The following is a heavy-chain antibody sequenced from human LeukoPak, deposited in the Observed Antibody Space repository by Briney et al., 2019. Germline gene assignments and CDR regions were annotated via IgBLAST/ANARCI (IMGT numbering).Heavy chain of an antibody. CDR3: ARRSHQLQSDY. J-gene: IGHJ4*02. D-gene: IGHD2-2*01. Sequence: ASVKVSCKASGYTFTTYYMHWVRQAPGQGLEWMGIINPSDGSTTYPQKFQGRVTMTRDTSTSTVYAELSSLRSEDTAVYYCARRSHQLQSDYWGQGTLVTVSS. CDR1: GYTFTTYY. CDR2: INPSDGST. V-gene: IGHV1-46*01.